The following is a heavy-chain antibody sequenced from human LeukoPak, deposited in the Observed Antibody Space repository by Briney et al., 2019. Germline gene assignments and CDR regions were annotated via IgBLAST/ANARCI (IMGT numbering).Heavy chain of an antibody. CDR3: ARDDKWAFDY. J-gene: IGHJ4*02. CDR2: ISSTNAI. D-gene: IGHD1-26*01. V-gene: IGHV3-48*04. CDR1: GFAFGIYA. Sequence: LSGGSQRLSCSASGFAFGIYALNWFRHTPGKGLEWLSYISSTNAIYYADSVKGRFTISRDNAKESLYLQMNSLRAEDTAVYYCARDDKWAFDYWGQGTLVTVSS.